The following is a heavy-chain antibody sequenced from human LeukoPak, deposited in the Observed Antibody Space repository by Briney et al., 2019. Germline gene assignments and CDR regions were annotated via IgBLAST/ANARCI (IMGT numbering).Heavy chain of an antibody. CDR3: ARGRRRTTVTTCWFDP. CDR2: INHSGST. V-gene: IGHV4-34*01. Sequence: PSETLSLTCAVYGGSFSGYYWSWIRQPPGKGLEWIGEINHSGSTNYNPSLKSRVTISVDTSKNQFSLKLSSVTAADTAVYYCARGRRRTTVTTCWFDPWGQGTLVTVSS. J-gene: IGHJ5*02. D-gene: IGHD4-11*01. CDR1: GGSFSGYY.